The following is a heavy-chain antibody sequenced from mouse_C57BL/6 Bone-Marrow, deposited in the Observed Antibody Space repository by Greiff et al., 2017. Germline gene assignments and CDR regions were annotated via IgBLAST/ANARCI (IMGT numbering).Heavy chain of an antibody. V-gene: IGHV1-85*01. CDR3: ARALYSPL. CDR2: IYPRDGST. CDR1: GYTFTSYD. Sequence: QVQLQQSGPELVKPGASVKLSCKASGYTFTSYDINWVKQRPGQGLEWIGWIYPRDGSTNSNEKFKSKATLTVDKSSSTAYMQLSSLTSEDSAVYYCARALYSPLWGQGTTLTVSS. D-gene: IGHD2-12*01. J-gene: IGHJ2*01.